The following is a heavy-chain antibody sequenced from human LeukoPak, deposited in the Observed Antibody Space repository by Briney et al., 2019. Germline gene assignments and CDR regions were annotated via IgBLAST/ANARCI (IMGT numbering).Heavy chain of an antibody. J-gene: IGHJ4*02. CDR1: GDSFRSHY. CDR3: ARVGQWQYYFDY. CDR2: MFYSGST. Sequence: MTSETLSLMCTVSGDSFRSHYWSWVRQPPGKALEWLGYMFYSGSTNYNPSLKGRVAISVDTSKNQFSLMLSSVTAADTAIYYCARVGQWQYYFDYWGQGTQVTVSS. D-gene: IGHD6-19*01. V-gene: IGHV4-59*11.